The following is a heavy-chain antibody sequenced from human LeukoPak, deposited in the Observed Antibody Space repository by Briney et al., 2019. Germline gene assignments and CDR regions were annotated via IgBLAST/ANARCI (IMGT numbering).Heavy chain of an antibody. D-gene: IGHD2/OR15-2a*01. CDR2: VNSDGSGT. Sequence: GESLRLSCAASGFTFSRYSMHWVRQAPGKGLVWVSHVNSDGSGTDYADSVKGRFTVSRDDSKNTLYLQMNSLRSDDTAVYYCAKDGTSYYYIYYWGQGTLVTVSS. CDR1: GFTFSRYS. V-gene: IGHV3-74*01. J-gene: IGHJ4*02. CDR3: AKDGTSYYYIYY.